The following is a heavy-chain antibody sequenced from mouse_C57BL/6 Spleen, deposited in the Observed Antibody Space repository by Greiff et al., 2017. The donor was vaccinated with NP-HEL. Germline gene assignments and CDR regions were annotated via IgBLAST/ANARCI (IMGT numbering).Heavy chain of an antibody. J-gene: IGHJ3*01. D-gene: IGHD1-1*01. CDR1: GYTFTSYW. Sequence: VQLQQPGAELVRPGSSVKLSCKASGYTFTSYWMDWVKQRPGQGLEWIGNIYPSDSGTHYNQKFKDKATLTVDKSSSTAYMQLSSLTSEDSAVYYCARSVSTTAPAEAWFAYWGQGTLVTVSA. CDR3: ARSVSTTAPAEAWFAY. CDR2: IYPSDSGT. V-gene: IGHV1-61*01.